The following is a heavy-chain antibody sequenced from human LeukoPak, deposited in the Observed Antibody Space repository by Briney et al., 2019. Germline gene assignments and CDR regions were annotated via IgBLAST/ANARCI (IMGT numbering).Heavy chain of an antibody. CDR1: GFTFSTYP. CDR2: ISYDGTKK. J-gene: IGHJ4*02. D-gene: IGHD2-8*02. Sequence: GGSLRLSCAASGFTFSTYPMHWVRQAPGKGLEWVAVISYDGTKKFYADSVKGRFTISRDNAKNTLYLQMNSLRVEDTAVYYCARDSAECTGGYCYLVSWGQGTLVTVSS. V-gene: IGHV3-30*03. CDR3: ARDSAECTGGYCYLVS.